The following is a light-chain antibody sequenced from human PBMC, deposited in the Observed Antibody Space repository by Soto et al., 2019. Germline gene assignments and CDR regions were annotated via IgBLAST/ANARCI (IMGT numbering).Light chain of an antibody. V-gene: IGLV2-14*01. J-gene: IGLJ2*01. CDR3: SSYTSSSPVV. CDR1: SSDVGGYNY. CDR2: DVS. Sequence: QSALTQPASVSGSPGQSITISCTGTSSDVGGYNYVSWYQQHPGKAPKLMIYDVSNRPSGVSNRFSGSKSGNTASLTISGLQAEDEADYSCSSYTSSSPVVFGGGTTVTVL.